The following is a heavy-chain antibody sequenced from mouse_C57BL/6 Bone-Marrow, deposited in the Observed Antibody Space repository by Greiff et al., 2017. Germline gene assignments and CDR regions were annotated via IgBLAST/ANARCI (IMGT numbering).Heavy chain of an antibody. J-gene: IGHJ2*01. V-gene: IGHV1-7*01. CDR2: INPSSGYT. Sequence: VQLQQSGAELAKPGASVKLSCKASGYTFTSYWMHWVKQRPGQGLEWIGYINPSSGYTTYNQKFKAKATLTADKSSSTAYMQLSSLTYEDSAVYYCARGGITTVVATDYWGQGTTLTVSS. CDR3: ARGGITTVVATDY. D-gene: IGHD1-1*01. CDR1: GYTFTSYW.